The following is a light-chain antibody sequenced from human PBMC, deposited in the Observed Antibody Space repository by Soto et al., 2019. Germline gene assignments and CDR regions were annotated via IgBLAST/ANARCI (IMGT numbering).Light chain of an antibody. CDR1: QTLRNK. J-gene: IGKJ3*01. V-gene: IGKV3-15*01. Sequence: IVLTQSPATLSVSPGERVILSCSASQTLRNKLAWYQQKPGQAPRLLIYGGFTRATGIPARFSGSGSGTDFTLTINSLQSEDFAIYYCQQHNVWPLTFGPGTKLDLK. CDR3: QQHNVWPLT. CDR2: GGF.